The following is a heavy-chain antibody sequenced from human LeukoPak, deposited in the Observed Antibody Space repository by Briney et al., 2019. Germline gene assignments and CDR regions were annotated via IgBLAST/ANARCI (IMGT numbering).Heavy chain of an antibody. CDR3: SKDISAGGLDV. CDR2: VSWNGVDK. Sequence: ALRLSCVASGFLVNDHAMHWARQTLGKGLEWVAGVSWNGVDKGYADSVKGRFTIFRDNAKNSMYLQMNSLRIEDTALYYCSKDISAGGLDVWGPGTPVTVSS. J-gene: IGHJ6*02. V-gene: IGHV3-9*01. D-gene: IGHD3-16*02. CDR1: GFLVNDHA.